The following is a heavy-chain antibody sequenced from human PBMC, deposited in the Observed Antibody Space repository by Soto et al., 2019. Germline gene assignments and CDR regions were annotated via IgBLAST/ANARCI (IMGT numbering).Heavy chain of an antibody. Sequence: INLIRPSPGKGLEWVSYISSSSTYTSYADSVKGRFTISRDNVKNSLFLQMNSLRAEDTAVYYCARVRGLLRSHDAFDIWGQGTMVTVSS. J-gene: IGHJ3*02. D-gene: IGHD4-17*01. V-gene: IGHV3-11*06. CDR3: ARVRGLLRSHDAFDI. CDR2: ISSSSTYT.